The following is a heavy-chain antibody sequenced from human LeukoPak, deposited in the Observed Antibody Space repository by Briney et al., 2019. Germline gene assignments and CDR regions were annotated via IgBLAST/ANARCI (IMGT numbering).Heavy chain of an antibody. CDR3: ARWGRDGYNMAYFDY. D-gene: IGHD5-24*01. CDR2: IIPIFGTA. V-gene: IGHV1-69*13. CDR1: GGTFSSYA. J-gene: IGHJ4*02. Sequence: RASVKVSCKASGGTFSSYAISWVRQAPGQGLEWMGGIIPIFGTANYAQKFQGRVTITADESTSTAYMELSSLRSEDTAVYYCARWGRDGYNMAYFDYWGQGTLVTVSS.